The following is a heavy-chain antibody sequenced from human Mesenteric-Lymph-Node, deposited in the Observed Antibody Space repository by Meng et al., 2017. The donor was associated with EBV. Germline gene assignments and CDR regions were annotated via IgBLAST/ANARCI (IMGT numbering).Heavy chain of an antibody. CDR2: INTYSGNP. CDR1: GYTFCNSA. CDR3: ARQRSYFDN. V-gene: IGHV7-4-1*02. Sequence: QLLLGQSGPELMEPGASVKVTCKASGYTFCNSAMNRVRQSHGQGLEWMGWINTYSGNPTYAKGFTGRFVFSLDTSVSTAYLQISSLKAEDTAVYYCARQRSYFDNWGQGTLVTVSS. J-gene: IGHJ4*02. D-gene: IGHD3-10*01.